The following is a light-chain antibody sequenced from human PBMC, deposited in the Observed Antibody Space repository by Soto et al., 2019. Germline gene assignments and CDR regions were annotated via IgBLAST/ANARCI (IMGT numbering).Light chain of an antibody. CDR1: SSNTGAGYD. Sequence: QSVLTQPPSVSGAPGQRVTISCTGSSSNTGAGYDVHWYKQFPGTAPKLLIYGNNNRPSGVPGRFSGSKSGTSASLAITGLQVEDEANAYCQSYDSSLSGFVFGTGTKVTVL. CDR3: QSYDSSLSGFV. CDR2: GNN. V-gene: IGLV1-40*01. J-gene: IGLJ1*01.